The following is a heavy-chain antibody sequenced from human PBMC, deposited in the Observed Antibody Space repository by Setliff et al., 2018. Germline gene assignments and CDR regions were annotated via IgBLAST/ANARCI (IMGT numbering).Heavy chain of an antibody. V-gene: IGHV4-39*07. J-gene: IGHJ5*02. CDR2: IYYSGST. CDR1: GGSISTSSYY. Sequence: PSETLSLTCTVSGGSISTSSYYWGWIRQPPGKGLEWIGSIYYSGSTYYNPSLKSRVTISVDTSKKQFSLKLSSVTAADTAVYYCARGPHDYGDYGGWFDPWGQGTLVTVSS. D-gene: IGHD4-17*01. CDR3: ARGPHDYGDYGGWFDP.